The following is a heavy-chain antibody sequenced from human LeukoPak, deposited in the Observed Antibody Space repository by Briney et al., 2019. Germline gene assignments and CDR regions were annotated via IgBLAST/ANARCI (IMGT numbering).Heavy chain of an antibody. CDR3: ARRVAVTGIYCFDH. Sequence: SETLSLTCTVSGGSLNTYYWSWIRQPPGKGWEWRGFVYYSGATNYNPSLNSRVTVSLDTSTNQFSLRLTSVTAADTAVYYCARRVAVTGIYCFDHWGQGTPVTVSS. V-gene: IGHV4-59*08. J-gene: IGHJ4*02. CDR2: VYYSGAT. CDR1: GGSLNTYY. D-gene: IGHD6-19*01.